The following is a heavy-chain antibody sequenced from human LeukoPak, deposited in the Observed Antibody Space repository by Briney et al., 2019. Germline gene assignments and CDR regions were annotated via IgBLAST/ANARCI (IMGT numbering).Heavy chain of an antibody. Sequence: PGGALRLSCAGSGFTFSRYWVHWVRQAPGKGLVWVSRINSDGSSTNYADSVKGRFTISRDNAKNTLYLLMNSLRVEDTAVYYCASSSGAFNWFDPWGQGTLVTVSS. D-gene: IGHD6-19*01. J-gene: IGHJ5*02. CDR1: GFTFSRYW. V-gene: IGHV3-74*01. CDR3: ASSSGAFNWFDP. CDR2: INSDGSST.